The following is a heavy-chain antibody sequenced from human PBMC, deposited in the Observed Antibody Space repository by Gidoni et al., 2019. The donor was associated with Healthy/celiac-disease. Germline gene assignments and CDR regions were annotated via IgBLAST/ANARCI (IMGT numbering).Heavy chain of an antibody. CDR2: ISSSSSYI. V-gene: IGHV3-21*01. J-gene: IGHJ6*02. CDR1: GFTFSSSS. Sequence: EVQLVESGGGLVKPGGSLRLSCAASGFTFSSSSMHWVRQAPGKGLEWVSSISSSSSYIYYADSVKGRFTISRDNAKNSLYLQMNSLRAEDTAVYYCARPYYYDSSGYYHYYYYGMDVWGQGTTVTVSS. CDR3: ARPYYYDSSGYYHYYYYGMDV. D-gene: IGHD3-22*01.